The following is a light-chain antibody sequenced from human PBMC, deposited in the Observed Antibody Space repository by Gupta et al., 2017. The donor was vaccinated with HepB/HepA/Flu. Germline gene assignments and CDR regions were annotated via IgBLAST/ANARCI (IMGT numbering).Light chain of an antibody. CDR2: IND. V-gene: IGLV1-44*01. CDR3: ATWDGSLSGCV. Sequence: QSVLTQPPSASGTPGQRVTISCSGSSSSLGRYPVSWYRQLPGTAPKLLIYINDQRPSGAPDRFSGSKSGTSASLAISGLQSEDEADYYCATWDGSLSGCVFGGGTKLTVL. CDR1: SSSLGRYP. J-gene: IGLJ2*01.